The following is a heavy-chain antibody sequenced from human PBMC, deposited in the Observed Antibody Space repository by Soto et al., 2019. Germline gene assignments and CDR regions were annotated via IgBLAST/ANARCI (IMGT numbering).Heavy chain of an antibody. CDR1: GFTFSSYA. D-gene: IGHD6-19*01. CDR3: ASEPVADTAELDY. V-gene: IGHV3-30-3*01. J-gene: IGHJ4*02. Sequence: GGSLRLSCAASGFTFSSYAMHWVRQAPGKGLEWVAVISYDGSNKYYADSVKGRFTISRDNSKNTLYLQMTSLGAEETAVYYCASEPVADTAELDYWGQGTLVTVSS. CDR2: ISYDGSNK.